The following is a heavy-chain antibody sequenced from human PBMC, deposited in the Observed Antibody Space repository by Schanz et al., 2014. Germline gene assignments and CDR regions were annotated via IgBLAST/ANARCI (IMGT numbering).Heavy chain of an antibody. CDR2: LWHDGSKK. D-gene: IGHD3-3*01. Sequence: VQLLESGGGLVQPGGSLRLSCAASGFTFSSYSMNWVRQAPGKGLEWVAILWHDGSKKYYADSVKGRFTVSRDNSKNTLYLQLNSLRAEDTAVYYCARDSFFAFDYWGQGTLVTVSS. V-gene: IGHV3-33*08. CDR3: ARDSFFAFDY. J-gene: IGHJ4*02. CDR1: GFTFSSYS.